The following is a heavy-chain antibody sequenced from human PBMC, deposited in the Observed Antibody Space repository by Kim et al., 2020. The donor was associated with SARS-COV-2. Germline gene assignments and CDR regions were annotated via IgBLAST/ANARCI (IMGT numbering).Heavy chain of an antibody. J-gene: IGHJ5*02. V-gene: IGHV3-74*01. CDR3: ARDVGYCTTSCPTFDP. CDR2: INGDGRVT. D-gene: IGHD2-8*01. Sequence: GGSLRLSCAASGFTFSTYWMHWVRQAPGKGPEWVSRINGDGRVTAYADSVRGRFSISRDNAKNMLFLQMNSLRVDDTAVYYCARDVGYCTTSCPTFDPWGQGTRVTVSS. CDR1: GFTFSTYW.